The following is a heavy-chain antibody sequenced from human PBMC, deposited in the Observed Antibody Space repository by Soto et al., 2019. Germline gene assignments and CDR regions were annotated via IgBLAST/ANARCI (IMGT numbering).Heavy chain of an antibody. CDR3: ARPKDYDDCLDL. CDR2: ISAYNGNT. J-gene: IGHJ4*02. CDR1: GYTFTSYG. D-gene: IGHD3-22*01. Sequence: GASVKVSCKASGYTFTSYGISWVRQAPGQGLEWMGWISAYNGNTNYAQKLQGRVTLTTDTSAITAYMGLSSLRSEDTAVYYCARPKDYDDCLDLWGQATLVTLST. V-gene: IGHV1-18*01.